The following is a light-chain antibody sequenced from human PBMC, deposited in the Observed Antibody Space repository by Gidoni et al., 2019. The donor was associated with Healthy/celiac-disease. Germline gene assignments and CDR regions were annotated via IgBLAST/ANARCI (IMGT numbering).Light chain of an antibody. CDR2: AAS. CDR3: ERTNNTPDT. J-gene: IGKJ2*01. CDR1: KSISSY. Sequence: MTLTPSSLSVSVGYRVTISCRASKSISSYLNGYQEKPGKAPELLIYAASSLQSWVPSRFREGRCETVFTVNMNSLQREDLATYYCERTNNTPDTFGRGTKLEIK. V-gene: IGKV1-39*01.